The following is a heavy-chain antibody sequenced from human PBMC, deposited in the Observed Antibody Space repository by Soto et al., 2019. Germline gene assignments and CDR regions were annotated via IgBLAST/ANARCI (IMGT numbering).Heavy chain of an antibody. J-gene: IGHJ1*01. CDR3: ARSAGRHLHF. CDR2: IDYSGTA. V-gene: IGHV4-39*01. D-gene: IGHD3-3*01. CDR1: YGYISLSNVL. Sequence: EPLSLTCIVSYGYISLSNVLWAWARPPPGKGLEWIGNIDYSGTAYFNPSLATRLPFPVNTSKNQFSLTLYSVTAADTAVYYCARSAGRHLHFWRQGILVT.